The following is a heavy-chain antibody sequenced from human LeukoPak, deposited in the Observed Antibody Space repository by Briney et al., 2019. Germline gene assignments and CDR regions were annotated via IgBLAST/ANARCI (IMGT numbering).Heavy chain of an antibody. CDR2: INHSGST. D-gene: IGHD3-22*01. Sequence: PSETLSLTCAVYGGSFSGYYWSWIRQPPGKGLEWIGEINHSGSTNYNPSLKSRVTISVDTSKNQFSLKLSSVTAADTAVYYCARGDDSSGYYPVYLDYWGQGTLVTVSS. CDR1: GGSFSGYY. CDR3: ARGDDSSGYYPVYLDY. J-gene: IGHJ4*02. V-gene: IGHV4-34*01.